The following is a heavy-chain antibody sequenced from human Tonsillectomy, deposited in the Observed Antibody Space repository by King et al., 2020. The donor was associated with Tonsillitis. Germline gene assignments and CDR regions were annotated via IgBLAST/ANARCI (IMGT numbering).Heavy chain of an antibody. V-gene: IGHV3-23*04. CDR3: AKGGSGGYSYGRFDY. CDR1: GFTFSXYA. Sequence: VQLVESGGGXVQPXGSLRLSCAASGFTFSXYAMSWVRXAPGKGLEXVSAXXGSGGXXYYADSVXXRFTISRDXSKNTLYLXMXSLRAEDTAVYYCAKGGSGGYSYGRFDYWGQGTLVTVSS. J-gene: IGHJ4*02. D-gene: IGHD5-18*01. CDR2: XXGSGGXX.